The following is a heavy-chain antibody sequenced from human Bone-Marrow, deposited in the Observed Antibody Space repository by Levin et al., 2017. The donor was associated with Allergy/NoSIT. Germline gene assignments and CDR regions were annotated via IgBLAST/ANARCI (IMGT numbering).Heavy chain of an antibody. J-gene: IGHJ3*02. Sequence: GASVKVSCKASGGTFSSYAISWVRQAPGQGLEWMGGIIPIFGTANYAQKFQGRVTITADESTSTAYMELSSLRSEDTAVYYCARVVVFVGTSKAFDIWGQGTMVTVSS. CDR2: IIPIFGTA. CDR1: GGTFSSYA. V-gene: IGHV1-69*13. D-gene: IGHD3-22*01. CDR3: ARVVVFVGTSKAFDI.